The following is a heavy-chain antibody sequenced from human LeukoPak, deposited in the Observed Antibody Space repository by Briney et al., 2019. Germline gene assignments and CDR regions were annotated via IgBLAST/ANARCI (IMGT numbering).Heavy chain of an antibody. V-gene: IGHV4-59*01. Sequence: SETLSLTCTVSGGSISSYYWSWIRQPPGKGLEWIGYIYYSGSTNYNPSLKSRVTISVDTSKNQFSLKLSSVTAADTAVYYCARGFARIAAARHDAFDIWGQGTMVTVSS. CDR3: ARGFARIAAARHDAFDI. CDR2: IYYSGST. J-gene: IGHJ3*02. CDR1: GGSISSYY. D-gene: IGHD6-13*01.